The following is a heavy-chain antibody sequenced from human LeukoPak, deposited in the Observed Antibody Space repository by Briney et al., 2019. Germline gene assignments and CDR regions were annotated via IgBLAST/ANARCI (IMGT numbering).Heavy chain of an antibody. D-gene: IGHD2-15*01. Sequence: SETLSLTCTVSGGPISSSFYNCAWIRQSPGKGLEWIGSMSYSGNTYYNPSLKSRASMSVDASNSQFSLRLRSVTAADTAIYYCARDRSPFYYYFMDVWGKGTTVSVSS. CDR2: MSYSGNT. J-gene: IGHJ6*03. CDR1: GGPISSSFYN. V-gene: IGHV4-39*02. CDR3: ARDRSPFYYYFMDV.